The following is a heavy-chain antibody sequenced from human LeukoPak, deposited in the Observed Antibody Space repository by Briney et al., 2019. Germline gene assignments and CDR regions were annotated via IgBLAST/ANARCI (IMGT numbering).Heavy chain of an antibody. CDR3: ARASVVSRGYYYYGMDV. CDR1: GGTFSTYA. J-gene: IGHJ6*02. V-gene: IGHV1-69*05. Sequence: SVKVSCKASGGTFSTYAISWVRQAPGQGLEWMGGITPMFGTANYAQKLQGRVTMTTDTSTSTAYMELRSLRSDDTAVYYCARASVVSRGYYYYGMDVWGQGTTVTVSS. D-gene: IGHD2-2*01. CDR2: ITPMFGTA.